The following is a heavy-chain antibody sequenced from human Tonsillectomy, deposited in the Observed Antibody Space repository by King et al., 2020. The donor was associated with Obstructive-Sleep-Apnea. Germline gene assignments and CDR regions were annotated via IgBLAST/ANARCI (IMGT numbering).Heavy chain of an antibody. CDR1: GFTFSSYA. D-gene: IGHD6-19*01. CDR3: ARDGVEQWLVAGYGMDV. CDR2: ISYDGSNK. V-gene: IGHV3-30*04. J-gene: IGHJ6*02. Sequence: VQLVESGGGVVQPGRSLRLSCAASGFTFSSYAMHWVRQAPGKGLEWVAVISYDGSNKYYADSVKGRFTISRDNSKNTLYLQMNSLRAEDTAVYYWARDGVEQWLVAGYGMDVWGQGTTVTVSS.